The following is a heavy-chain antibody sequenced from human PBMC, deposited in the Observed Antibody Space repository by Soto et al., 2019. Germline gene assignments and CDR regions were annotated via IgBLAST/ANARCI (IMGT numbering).Heavy chain of an antibody. CDR1: GGSIIDYY. CDR2: IYYSGTT. J-gene: IGHJ6*02. V-gene: IGHV4-59*08. D-gene: IGHD1-26*01. Sequence: SETLSLTCTVSGGSIIDYYWSWIRQPPGKGLEWIGYIYYSGTTDYSPSLKSRVTISVDTSKNQFSLKLSSVTAADSAIYYCARQSGGYYYYGMDVWGQGTSVT. CDR3: ARQSGGYYYYGMDV.